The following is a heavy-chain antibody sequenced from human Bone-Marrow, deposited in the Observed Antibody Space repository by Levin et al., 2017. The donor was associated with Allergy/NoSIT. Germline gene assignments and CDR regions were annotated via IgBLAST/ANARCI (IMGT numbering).Heavy chain of an antibody. V-gene: IGHV1-46*01. J-gene: IGHJ6*02. CDR2: VNTGGDTT. D-gene: IGHD2/OR15-2a*01. CDR3: ARDRKVKHKDTGTFSDYYGMDV. Sequence: ASVKVSCKASGYTFMAYYVHWVRQAPGQGLEWMGVVNTGGDTTSYARKFQGRVTMTSDTSTTTVDMELHSLKSDDTATYYCARDRKVKHKDTGTFSDYYGMDVWGQGTTVVVSS. CDR1: GYTFMAYY.